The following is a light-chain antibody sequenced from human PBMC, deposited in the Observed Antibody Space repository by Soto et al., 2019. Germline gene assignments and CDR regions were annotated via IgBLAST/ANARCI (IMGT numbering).Light chain of an antibody. CDR1: QNIAAY. J-gene: IGKJ2*01. V-gene: IGKV1-39*01. CDR2: GSS. Sequence: DIQMTQSPSSLSVSVGDRVTINCRASQNIAAYLNWYQQRPGKAPRLLIYGSSNLQSGVPSTFSGSGSGTDFTLTISSRQADDFSTYYCQQTYTTPYTFGQGTKLQIK. CDR3: QQTYTTPYT.